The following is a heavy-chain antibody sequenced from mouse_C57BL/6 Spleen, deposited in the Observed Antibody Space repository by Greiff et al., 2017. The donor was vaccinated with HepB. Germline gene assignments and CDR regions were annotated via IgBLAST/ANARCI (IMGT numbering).Heavy chain of an antibody. CDR1: GYTFTSYW. CDR2: IDPSASYT. D-gene: IGHD3-1*01. CDR3: ARKGLLSDY. Sequence: QVQLQQPGAELVMPGASVKLSCKASGYTFTSYWMHWVKQRPGQGLEWIGEIDPSASYTNYNQKFKGKSTLTVDKSSSPAYMQLSSLTSEDSAVYYCARKGLLSDYWGQGTTLTVSS. V-gene: IGHV1-69*01. J-gene: IGHJ2*01.